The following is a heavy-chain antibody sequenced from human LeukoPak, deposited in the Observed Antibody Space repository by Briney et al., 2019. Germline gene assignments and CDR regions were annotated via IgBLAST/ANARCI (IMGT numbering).Heavy chain of an antibody. J-gene: IGHJ4*02. CDR2: ISSSSSTI. D-gene: IGHD3-22*01. CDR3: ARLPLDDSSGYNYYFDY. CDR1: GFTFSSYS. Sequence: PGGSLRLSCAASGFTFSSYSMNWVRQAPGKGLEWVSYISSSSSTIYYADSVKGRFTISRDNAKNSLYLQMNSLRAEDTAVYYCARLPLDDSSGYNYYFDYWGQGTLVTVSS. V-gene: IGHV3-48*01.